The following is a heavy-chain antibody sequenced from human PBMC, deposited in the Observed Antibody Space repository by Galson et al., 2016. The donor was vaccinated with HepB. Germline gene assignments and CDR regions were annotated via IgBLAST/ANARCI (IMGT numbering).Heavy chain of an antibody. CDR1: GGSFSGYY. CDR2: INHSGST. Sequence: ETLSLTCAVYGGSFSGYYWSWIRQPPGKGLEWIGEINHSGSTNYNPSLKSRVTISVDTSKNRFSLKLSSVTAADTAVYYCARGDNPDYGDYASAYYYMDVWGQGTLVTVSS. D-gene: IGHD4-17*01. CDR3: ARGDNPDYGDYASAYYYMDV. J-gene: IGHJ6*03. V-gene: IGHV4-34*01.